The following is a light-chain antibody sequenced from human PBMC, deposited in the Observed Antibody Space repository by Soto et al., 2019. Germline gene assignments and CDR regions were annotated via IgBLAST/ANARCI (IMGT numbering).Light chain of an antibody. Sequence: QSALTQPRSVSGSPGQSVTISCTGTSSDVGAYNYVSWYQHHPGKAPKLMIYDVNKRPSGVPDRFSGSKSGNTASMTISGPQPEDEADYHCCSYAGTYTHYVFGTGTKLTVL. V-gene: IGLV2-11*01. CDR1: SSDVGAYNY. CDR3: CSYAGTYTHYV. J-gene: IGLJ1*01. CDR2: DVN.